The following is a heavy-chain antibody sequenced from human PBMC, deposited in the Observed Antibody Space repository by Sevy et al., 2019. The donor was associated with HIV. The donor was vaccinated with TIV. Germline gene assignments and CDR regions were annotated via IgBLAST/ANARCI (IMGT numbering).Heavy chain of an antibody. CDR3: AKALAVGVGATRGFYYYYGMDV. V-gene: IGHV3-30*18. Sequence: GGSLRLSCAASGFTFSSYGMHWVRQAPGKGLEWVAVISYDGSNKYYADSVKGRFTISRDNSNNTLYMQMNSLRAEDTAVYYCAKALAVGVGATRGFYYYYGMDVWGQGTTVTVSS. J-gene: IGHJ6*02. CDR2: ISYDGSNK. CDR1: GFTFSSYG. D-gene: IGHD1-26*01.